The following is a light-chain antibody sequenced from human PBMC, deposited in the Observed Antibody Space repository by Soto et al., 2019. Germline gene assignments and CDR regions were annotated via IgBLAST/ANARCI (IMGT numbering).Light chain of an antibody. CDR2: SAS. J-gene: IGKJ1*01. Sequence: IQMTQAPSSLSASVGDRGTVTCRARQSISRYLNWYQQRPGKAPKLLIYSASTLQTGGPSRCSGSGSGKDSIITISRLEPEDFAVYYCQQYGSSRTFGQGTKVDIK. CDR1: QSISRY. V-gene: IGKV1-39*01. CDR3: QQYGSSRT.